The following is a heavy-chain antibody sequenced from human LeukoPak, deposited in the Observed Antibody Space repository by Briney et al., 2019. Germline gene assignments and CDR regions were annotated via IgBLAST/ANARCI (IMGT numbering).Heavy chain of an antibody. J-gene: IGHJ4*02. D-gene: IGHD2-2*01. CDR1: GFTFSSYW. V-gene: IGHV3-7*01. CDR3: AGYCSSTSCFRTDY. Sequence: PGGSLRLSCAASGFTFSSYWMSWVRQAPGKGLEWVANIKQDGSEKSYVDSVKGRFTISRDNAKNSLYLQMDSLRAEDTAVYYCAGYCSSTSCFRTDYWGQGTLVTVSS. CDR2: IKQDGSEK.